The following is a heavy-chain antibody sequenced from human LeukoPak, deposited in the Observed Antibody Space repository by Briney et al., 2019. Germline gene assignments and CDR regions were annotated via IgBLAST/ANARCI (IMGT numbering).Heavy chain of an antibody. V-gene: IGHV1-8*02. Sequence: ASVKVSCKASGYTFTSYGINWVRQATGQGLEWMGWMNPNSGNTGYAQKFQGRVTMTRNTSISTAYMELSSLRSEDTAVYYCARSTGDILTGYFNYWGQGTLVTVSS. CDR2: MNPNSGNT. D-gene: IGHD3-9*01. CDR3: ARSTGDILTGYFNY. CDR1: GYTFTSYG. J-gene: IGHJ4*02.